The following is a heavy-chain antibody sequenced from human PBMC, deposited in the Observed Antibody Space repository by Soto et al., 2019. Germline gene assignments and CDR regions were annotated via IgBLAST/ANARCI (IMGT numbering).Heavy chain of an antibody. CDR1: GFTFSSYA. V-gene: IGHV3-23*01. CDR2: IRGSGGST. J-gene: IGHJ6*02. D-gene: IGHD3-10*01. CDR3: AKERTYYYGSGSYHHYGMDV. Sequence: EVQLLESGGGLVQPGGSLRLSCAASGFTFSSYAMCWVRQAPGKGLEWVSSIRGSGGSTQYADSVKGRFTISRDNSKNTLYLQMNSLRAEDTAVYYCAKERTYYYGSGSYHHYGMDVWGQGTTVTVSS.